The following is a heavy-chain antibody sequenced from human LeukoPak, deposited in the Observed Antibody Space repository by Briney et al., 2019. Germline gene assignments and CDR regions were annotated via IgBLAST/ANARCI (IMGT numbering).Heavy chain of an antibody. CDR1: GGSISSYY. D-gene: IGHD3-3*01. Sequence: PSETLSLTCTVSGGSISSYYWSWIRQPPGKGLEWIGYIYYSGSTNYNPSLKSRVTISVDTSKNQFSLKLSSVTAADTAVYYCAREATPYYDFWSGPTWFDPWGQGTLVTVSS. V-gene: IGHV4-59*01. J-gene: IGHJ5*02. CDR2: IYYSGST. CDR3: AREATPYYDFWSGPTWFDP.